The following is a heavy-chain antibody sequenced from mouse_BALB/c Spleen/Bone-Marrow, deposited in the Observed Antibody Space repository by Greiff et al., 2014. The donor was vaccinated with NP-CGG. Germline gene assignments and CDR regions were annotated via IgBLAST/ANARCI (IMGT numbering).Heavy chain of an antibody. V-gene: IGHV2-6-5*01. J-gene: IGHJ4*01. CDR3: AKLNWVYAMDY. D-gene: IGHD4-1*02. CDR1: GFSLTDYG. CDR2: IWGGGST. Sequence: QVQLQQSGPGLVAPSQSLSITCTVSGFSLTDYGVTWIRQPPGKGLEWLGIIWGGGSTFYNSSLRSRLNVSKDNSKSQVFLKMNSLQSYDTAMYYCAKLNWVYAMDYWGQGTSVTVSS.